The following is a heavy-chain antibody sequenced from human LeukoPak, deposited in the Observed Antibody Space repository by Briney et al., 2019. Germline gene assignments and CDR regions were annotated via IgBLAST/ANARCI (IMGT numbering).Heavy chain of an antibody. V-gene: IGHV1-18*01. D-gene: IGHD3-3*01. CDR2: ISAYNGNT. Sequence: ASVKVSCKASGYTFTSYGISWVRQAPGQGLEWMGWISAYNGNTNYAQKLQGRVTMTTDTSTSTAYMELRSLRSDDTAVYYCARVPYDFWSGSPGTDDVFDIWAQGAMVTVSS. CDR1: GYTFTSYG. J-gene: IGHJ3*02. CDR3: ARVPYDFWSGSPGTDDVFDI.